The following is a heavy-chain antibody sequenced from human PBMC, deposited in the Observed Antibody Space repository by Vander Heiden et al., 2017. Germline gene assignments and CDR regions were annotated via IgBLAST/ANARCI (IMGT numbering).Heavy chain of an antibody. V-gene: IGHV3-7*01. CDR1: GFTFSSYW. D-gene: IGHD6-6*01. Sequence: EVQLVESGGGLVQPGGSLRLSCAASGFTFSSYWMSWVRQAPGKGLEWVANIKQDGSEKYYVDPVKGRFTISRDNAKNSLYLQMNSLRAEDTAVYYCARGGVGSSSPEGWWDAFDIWGQGTMVTVSS. CDR3: ARGGVGSSSPEGWWDAFDI. CDR2: IKQDGSEK. J-gene: IGHJ3*02.